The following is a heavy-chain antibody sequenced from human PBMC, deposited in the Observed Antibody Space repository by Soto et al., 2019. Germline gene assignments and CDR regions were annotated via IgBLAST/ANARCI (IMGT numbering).Heavy chain of an antibody. D-gene: IGHD2-8*01. CDR2: ISSSGSTI. Sequence: AGGSLRLSCAASGFTFSSYEMNWVRQAPGKGLEWVSYISSSGSTIYYADSVKGRFTISRDNAKNSLYLQMNSLRAEDTAVYYCARDRSNGWFDPWGQGTLVTVSS. CDR3: ARDRSNGWFDP. CDR1: GFTFSSYE. V-gene: IGHV3-48*03. J-gene: IGHJ5*02.